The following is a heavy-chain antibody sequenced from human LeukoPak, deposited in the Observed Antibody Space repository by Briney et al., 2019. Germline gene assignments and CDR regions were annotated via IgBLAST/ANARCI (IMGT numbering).Heavy chain of an antibody. CDR1: GFTFSRYS. CDR2: ISSSSSYI. D-gene: IGHD1-26*01. Sequence: PGGSLRLSCAASGFTFSRYSMNWVRQAPGKGLEWVSSISSSSSYIYYADSVKGRFTISRDNAKNSLYLQMNSLRAEDTAVYYCARDESRWELQRGAFDIWGQGTMVTVSS. J-gene: IGHJ3*02. CDR3: ARDESRWELQRGAFDI. V-gene: IGHV3-21*01.